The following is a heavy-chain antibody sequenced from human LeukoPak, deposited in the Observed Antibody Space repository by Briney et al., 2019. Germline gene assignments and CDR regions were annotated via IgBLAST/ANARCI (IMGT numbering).Heavy chain of an antibody. V-gene: IGHV1-18*01. D-gene: IGHD3-22*01. Sequence: GASVKVSCKASGYAFSNYGISWVRQAPGQGLEWLGWISAYNGNTHCAQKLQGRVTLTTDTSTSTAYMEVRSLRSDDTAVYFCARVIPDYYDSSGYPLFFDYWGQGTLVTVSS. CDR2: ISAYNGNT. J-gene: IGHJ4*02. CDR1: GYAFSNYG. CDR3: ARVIPDYYDSSGYPLFFDY.